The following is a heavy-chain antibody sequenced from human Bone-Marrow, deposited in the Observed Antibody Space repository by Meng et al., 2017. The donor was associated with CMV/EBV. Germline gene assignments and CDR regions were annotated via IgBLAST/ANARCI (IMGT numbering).Heavy chain of an antibody. Sequence: ASVKVSCKASGYTFTSYYMHWVRQAPGQGLEWMGWINPNSGGTNYAQKFQGRVTMTRDTSISTAYMELSRLRSDDTAVYYCARGGGITMIVVVNNNWYFDLWGRGTLVTVSS. CDR2: INPNSGGT. D-gene: IGHD3-22*01. J-gene: IGHJ2*01. CDR3: ARGGGITMIVVVNNNWYFDL. CDR1: GYTFTSYY. V-gene: IGHV1-2*02.